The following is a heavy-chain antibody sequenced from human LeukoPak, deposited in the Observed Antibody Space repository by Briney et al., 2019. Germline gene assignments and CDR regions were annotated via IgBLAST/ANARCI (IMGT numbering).Heavy chain of an antibody. Sequence: SETLSLTCTVSGGSISSGDYYWSWIRQPPGKGLEWIGYIYYSGSTYYNPSLKSRVTISVDTSKNQLSLKLSSVTAADTAVYYCARDIGSGSYSDYWGQGTLVTVSS. J-gene: IGHJ4*02. D-gene: IGHD3-10*01. CDR1: GGSISSGDYY. CDR2: IYYSGST. CDR3: ARDIGSGSYSDY. V-gene: IGHV4-30-4*08.